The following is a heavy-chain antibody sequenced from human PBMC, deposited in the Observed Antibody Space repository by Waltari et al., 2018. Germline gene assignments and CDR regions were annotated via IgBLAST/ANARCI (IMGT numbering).Heavy chain of an antibody. CDR1: GFTFSIYN. V-gene: IGHV3-30-3*01. J-gene: IGHJ6*02. CDR3: ARVGTVTQMYYYYGLDV. CDR2: ISYDGTKT. Sequence: QLQLMESGGGVVQGGRSLRPSCAASGFTFSIYNSHWVRQAPGKGLEWVALISYDGTKTFYADSVKGRFTISRDNSKNTLYLQMNTLRDEDTAVYYCARVGTVTQMYYYYGLDVWGQGTTVSVS. D-gene: IGHD4-17*01.